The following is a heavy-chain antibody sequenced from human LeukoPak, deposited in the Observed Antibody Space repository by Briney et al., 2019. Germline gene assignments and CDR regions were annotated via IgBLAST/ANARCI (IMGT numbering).Heavy chain of an antibody. Sequence: GGSLRLSCAASGFTFSDYYMGWIRQAPGKGLEWVSYISSSGSTIYHADSVKGRFTISRDNAKNSLYLQMNSLRAEDTAVYYCARGSGEIYYYYGMDVWGQGTTVTVSS. V-gene: IGHV3-11*01. J-gene: IGHJ6*02. CDR2: ISSSGSTI. D-gene: IGHD3-10*01. CDR3: ARGSGEIYYYYGMDV. CDR1: GFTFSDYY.